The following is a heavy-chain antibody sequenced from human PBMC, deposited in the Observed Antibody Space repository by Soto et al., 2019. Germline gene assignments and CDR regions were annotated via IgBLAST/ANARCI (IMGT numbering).Heavy chain of an antibody. CDR1: GASISSCGYS. Sequence: QLQLQESGSGLVKPSQTLSLTCAVSGASISSCGYSWRWIRQPPGKGMEWIGDIDHRGGTNYNPSLKSRVTISVDRSKNQFSLTLTSMTAADTAIYYCARESGAGATNWFDPWGQGTLVTVSS. J-gene: IGHJ5*02. V-gene: IGHV4-30-2*01. CDR2: IDHRGGT. CDR3: ARESGAGATNWFDP. D-gene: IGHD1-26*01.